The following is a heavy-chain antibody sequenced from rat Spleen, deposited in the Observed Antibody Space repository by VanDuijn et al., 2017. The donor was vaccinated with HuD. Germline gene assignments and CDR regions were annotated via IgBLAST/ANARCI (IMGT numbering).Heavy chain of an antibody. CDR2: ISSDGGGA. CDR1: GFTFSDFY. V-gene: IGHV5-20*01. Sequence: EVQLVESGGGLVQPGRSLKLSCAASGFTFSDFYMAWVRQAPTKGLEWVASISSDGGGAYYRDSVKGRFTISRDNAKSTLYLQMDSLRSEDTATYYCTTYYMGTPFAYWGQGTLVTVSS. J-gene: IGHJ3*01. CDR3: TTYYMGTPFAY. D-gene: IGHD1-5*01.